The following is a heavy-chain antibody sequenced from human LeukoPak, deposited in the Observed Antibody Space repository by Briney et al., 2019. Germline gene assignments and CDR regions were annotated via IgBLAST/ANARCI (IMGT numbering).Heavy chain of an antibody. CDR2: ISYDGSNK. D-gene: IGHD1/OR15-1a*01. V-gene: IGHV3-30*18. J-gene: IGHJ4*02. Sequence: GGSLRLSCAASGFTFSSYGMHWVRQAPGKGLEWVAVISYDGSNKYYADSVKGRFTISRDNSKNTLYLQMNSLRAEDTAMYYCAKGTKPVMTIPDYWGQGILVTVSS. CDR1: GFTFSSYG. CDR3: AKGTKPVMTIPDY.